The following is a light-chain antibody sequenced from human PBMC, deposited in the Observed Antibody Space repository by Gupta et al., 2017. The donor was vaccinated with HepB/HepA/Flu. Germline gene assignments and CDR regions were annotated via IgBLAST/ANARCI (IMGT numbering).Light chain of an antibody. CDR3: QQYNSNSET. CDR2: KSS. V-gene: IGKV1-5*03. J-gene: IGKJ1*01. CDR1: QSISNW. Sequence: DIQMTQSPSTLSASVGERVTITCRASQSISNWLAWYQQKPGQAPKLRVQKSSSLESGVPSRFSGSGSGTEFTLTISSLQPDDFATYYCQQYNSNSETFGQGTKVEIK.